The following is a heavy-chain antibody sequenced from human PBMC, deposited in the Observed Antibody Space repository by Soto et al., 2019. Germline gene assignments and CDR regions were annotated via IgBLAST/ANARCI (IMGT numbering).Heavy chain of an antibody. D-gene: IGHD1-26*01. CDR3: AHAYGGRSLY. J-gene: IGHJ4*02. CDR1: GFSLTTDRVG. Sequence: QITLKESGPTLVKPTQTLTLTCTFSGFSLTTDRVGVGWIRQPPGEALEWLAVIYWDDSKTYRPSLESRLTITKHTSKIQVALTMTNMDSLDTATYYCAHAYGGRSLYWGQGTLVTVSS. CDR2: IYWDDSK. V-gene: IGHV2-5*02.